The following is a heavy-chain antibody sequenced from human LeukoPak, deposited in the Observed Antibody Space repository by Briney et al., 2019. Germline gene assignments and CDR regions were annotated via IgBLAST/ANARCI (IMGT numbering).Heavy chain of an antibody. D-gene: IGHD6-13*01. CDR3: ARRFPPSNVVAAAGWYWFDP. J-gene: IGHJ5*02. V-gene: IGHV4-38-2*02. Sequence: SETLSLTCTVSGYSISSGYYWGWIRQPPGKGLEWIGSIYHSGSTYYNPSLKSRVTISVDTSKNQFSLKLSSVTAADTAVYYCARRFPPSNVVAAAGWYWFDPWGQGTLVTVSS. CDR1: GYSISSGYY. CDR2: IYHSGST.